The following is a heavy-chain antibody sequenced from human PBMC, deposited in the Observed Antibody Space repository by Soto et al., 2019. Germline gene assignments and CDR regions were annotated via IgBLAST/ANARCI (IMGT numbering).Heavy chain of an antibody. Sequence: ASVKVSCKASGYTCTIYAMHCVLQSALQRLEWMGWINAGNGNTKYSQKFQGRVTITRDTSASTAYMELSSLRSEDTAVYYCARSYYDFWSGSLPPPDYWGQGTLVTVSS. CDR1: GYTCTIYA. D-gene: IGHD3-3*01. CDR2: INAGNGNT. V-gene: IGHV1-3*01. CDR3: ARSYYDFWSGSLPPPDY. J-gene: IGHJ4*02.